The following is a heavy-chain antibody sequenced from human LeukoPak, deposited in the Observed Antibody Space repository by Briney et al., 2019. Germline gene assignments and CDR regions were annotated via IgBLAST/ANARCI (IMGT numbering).Heavy chain of an antibody. D-gene: IGHD3-9*01. CDR2: IYYSGST. J-gene: IGHJ5*02. CDR3: AKGYFDWVYNWFDP. CDR1: GGSISSYY. V-gene: IGHV4-59*12. Sequence: PSETLSLTCTVSGGSISSYYWSWIRQTPGKGLEWIGYIYYSGSTSHNPSLKSRVTISVDTSKNQFSLKLSSVTAADTAVYYCAKGYFDWVYNWFDPWGQGTLVTVSS.